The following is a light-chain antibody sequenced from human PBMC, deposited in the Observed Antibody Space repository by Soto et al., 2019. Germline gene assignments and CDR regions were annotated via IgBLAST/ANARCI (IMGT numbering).Light chain of an antibody. CDR1: HSIRTP. J-gene: IGKJ1*01. Sequence: IQLTQSHSTLSASFRDRVNWNCLASHSIRTPLTWYQQKPGKAPKLLIYRSSNLESGVPSKFSGSESGTEFTLTINTLHPDPFAPYYYQHYKTYTQTFCQSTKVDIK. V-gene: IGKV1-5*03. CDR2: RSS. CDR3: QHYKTYTQT.